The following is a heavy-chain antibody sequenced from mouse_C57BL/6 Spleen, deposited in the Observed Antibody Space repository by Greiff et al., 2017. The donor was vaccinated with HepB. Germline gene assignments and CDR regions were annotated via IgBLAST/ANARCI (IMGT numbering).Heavy chain of an antibody. CDR2: ISSGSSTI. CDR1: GFTFSDYG. J-gene: IGHJ3*01. V-gene: IGHV5-17*01. CDR3: ARPDPKSPLAY. Sequence: EVKVVESGGGLVKPGGSLKLSCAASGFTFSDYGMHWVRQAPETGLEWVAYISSGSSTIYYADTVKGRFTISRDNAKNTLFLQMTSLRSEDTAMYYCARPDPKSPLAYWGQGTLVTVSA.